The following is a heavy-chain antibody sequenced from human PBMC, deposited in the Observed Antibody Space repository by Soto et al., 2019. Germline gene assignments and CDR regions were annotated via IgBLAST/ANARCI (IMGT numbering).Heavy chain of an antibody. Sequence: QVQLQESGPGLVKPSETLSVTCTVSGGSVSSRGHFWSWIRQPPGGGLQWIGYIFYSGSTNYNPSLKSRATLSVDTSRNQFSLRLTSVTAADTAFYYCARYDAESGSNKIDPWGQGTLVTVSS. CDR2: IFYSGST. CDR3: ARYDAESGSNKIDP. V-gene: IGHV4-61*08. J-gene: IGHJ5*02. CDR1: GGSVSSRGHF. D-gene: IGHD5-12*01.